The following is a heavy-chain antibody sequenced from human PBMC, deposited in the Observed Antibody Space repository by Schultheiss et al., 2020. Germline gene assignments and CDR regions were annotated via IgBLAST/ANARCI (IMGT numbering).Heavy chain of an antibody. CDR1: GDSISSGSYY. J-gene: IGHJ6*02. CDR2: IYYSGSA. Sequence: SKTLSLTCTVSGDSISSGSYYWSWIRQHPGKGLEWIGYIYYSGSAYYNPSLKSRVSISVDTSKNQFSLNLSSVTAADTAVYYCAKDMMRGGSSAYGLDVWGQGTTVTVSS. V-gene: IGHV4-31*03. CDR3: AKDMMRGGSSAYGLDV. D-gene: IGHD1-26*01.